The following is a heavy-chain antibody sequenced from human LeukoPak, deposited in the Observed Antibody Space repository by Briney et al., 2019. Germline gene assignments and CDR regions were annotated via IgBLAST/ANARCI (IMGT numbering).Heavy chain of an antibody. CDR3: ARAKGYYDILTGPHY. Sequence: GGSLRLSCAASGFTFSSYGMHWVRQAPGKGLEWVAVMSYDGSNKYYADSVKGRFTISRDNSKNTLYLQMNSLRAEDTAVYYCARAKGYYDILTGPHYWGQGTLVTVSS. V-gene: IGHV3-30*03. CDR1: GFTFSSYG. J-gene: IGHJ4*02. CDR2: MSYDGSNK. D-gene: IGHD3-9*01.